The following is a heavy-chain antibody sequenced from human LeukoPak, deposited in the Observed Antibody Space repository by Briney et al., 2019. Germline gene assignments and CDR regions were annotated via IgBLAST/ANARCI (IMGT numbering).Heavy chain of an antibody. Sequence: SETLSLTCTITGGSISSDYWSWIRQPPGKGLEWIGYLSLGEVAFYNPSLESRLTTSADTSKNQFSLNLTSVTAADTAMYYCVRVSTASGGAFDVWGQGTMVTVSS. CDR3: VRVSTASGGAFDV. V-gene: IGHV4-59*13. J-gene: IGHJ3*01. CDR1: GGSISSDY. CDR2: LSLGEVA. D-gene: IGHD2-21*02.